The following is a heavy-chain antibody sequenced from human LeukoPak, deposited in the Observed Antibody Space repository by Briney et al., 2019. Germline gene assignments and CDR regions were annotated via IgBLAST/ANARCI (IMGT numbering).Heavy chain of an antibody. CDR1: GYTFTGYY. J-gene: IGHJ4*02. CDR3: LGGSRITMIPDTYFGY. D-gene: IGHD3-22*01. Sequence: ASVNDSCKASGYTFTGYYMHWVRQAPGQGLEWMGWINPNSGGTNYAQKFQGRVTMTRDTCINTAYMELSRLRSDDTAEYYCLGGSRITMIPDTYFGYWGQGTLVTVSS. CDR2: INPNSGGT. V-gene: IGHV1-2*02.